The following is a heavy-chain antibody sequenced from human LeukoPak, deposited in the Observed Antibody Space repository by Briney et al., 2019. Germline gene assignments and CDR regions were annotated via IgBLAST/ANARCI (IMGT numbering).Heavy chain of an antibody. CDR1: GFTFSSSA. V-gene: IGHV3-23*01. CDR3: AKQLGYCSDGSCYFPY. D-gene: IGHD2-15*01. CDR2: ISNNGGYT. Sequence: GGSLRLSCAASGFTFSSSAMSRVRQAPGKGLEWVSAISNNGGYTYYADSVQGRFTISRDNSKSTLCLQMNSLRAEDTAVYYCAKQLGYCSDGSCYFPYWGQGALVTVSS. J-gene: IGHJ4*02.